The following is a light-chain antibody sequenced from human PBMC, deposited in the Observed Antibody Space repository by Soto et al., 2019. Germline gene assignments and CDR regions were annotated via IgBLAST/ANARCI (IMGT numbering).Light chain of an antibody. V-gene: IGKV1-39*01. J-gene: IGKJ2*01. Sequence: IQLTQSPSSLSASVGDRVTITCRASQSISSYLNWYQQKPGKAPKLLIYAASRLQSGVPSRFSGSGSGTDFTLTISSLQPEDFATYYCQQSYSTLYTFGQGTKLEIK. CDR3: QQSYSTLYT. CDR2: AAS. CDR1: QSISSY.